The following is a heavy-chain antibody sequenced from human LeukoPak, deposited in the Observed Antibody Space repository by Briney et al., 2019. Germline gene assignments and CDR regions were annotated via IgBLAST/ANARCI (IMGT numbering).Heavy chain of an antibody. CDR2: ISGSGGST. J-gene: IGHJ4*02. Sequence: GGSLRLSCAASGFTFSSYAMSWVRQAPGKGLEWVSAISGSGGSTYYADSVKGRFTISRDNSKNTLYLQMNSLRAEDTAVYYCATSFTYYYDSSGYYHYWGQGTLVTVSS. CDR1: GFTFSSYA. V-gene: IGHV3-23*01. CDR3: ATSFTYYYDSSGYYHY. D-gene: IGHD3-22*01.